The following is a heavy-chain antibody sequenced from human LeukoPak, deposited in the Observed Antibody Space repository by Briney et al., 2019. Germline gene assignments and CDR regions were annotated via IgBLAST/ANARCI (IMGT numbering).Heavy chain of an antibody. CDR2: IIPIFGTA. CDR3: ARTIYCGGDCYSYFDY. Sequence: SVKVSCKASGGTFSSYAISWVRQAPGQGLEWMGRIIPIFGTANYAQKFQGRVTITTDESTSTAYMELSSLRSEDTAVYYCARTIYCGGDCYSYFDYWGQGTPVTVSS. J-gene: IGHJ4*02. D-gene: IGHD2-21*02. V-gene: IGHV1-69*05. CDR1: GGTFSSYA.